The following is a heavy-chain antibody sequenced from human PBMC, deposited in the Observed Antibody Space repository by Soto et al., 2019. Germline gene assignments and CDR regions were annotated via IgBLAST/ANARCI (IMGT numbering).Heavy chain of an antibody. CDR3: ARDLSRREMFDY. CDR2: IKQDGSEK. CDR1: GLTFSSYW. Sequence: PWGSLRLSCAASGLTFSSYWMSWVRQAPGKGLEWVANIKQDGSEKYYVDSVKGRFTISRDNAKNSLYLQMNSLRAEDTAVYYCARDLSRREMFDYWGQGNMVNVSS. J-gene: IGHJ4*02. V-gene: IGHV3-7*01.